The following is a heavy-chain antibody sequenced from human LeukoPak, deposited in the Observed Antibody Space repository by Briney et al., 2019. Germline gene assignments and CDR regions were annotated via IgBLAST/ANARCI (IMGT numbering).Heavy chain of an antibody. V-gene: IGHV1-2*02. CDR3: ARVGSSGWYVHPTLDY. D-gene: IGHD6-19*01. CDR1: GYTFTGYY. Sequence: ASVKVSCKASGYTFTGYYMHWVRQAPGQGLERMGWINPNSGDTNYAQKFQDRVTVTRDTSISTAYMDLSWLRSDDTAVYYCARVGSSGWYVHPTLDYWGQGTLVTVSS. J-gene: IGHJ4*02. CDR2: INPNSGDT.